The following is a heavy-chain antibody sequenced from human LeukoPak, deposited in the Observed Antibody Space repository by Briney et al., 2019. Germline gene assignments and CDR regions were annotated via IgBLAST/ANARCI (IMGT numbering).Heavy chain of an antibody. Sequence: ASVKVSCKASGYTFTNFGISWVRQAPGQGLEWQGWISAYNGNTSYAQKLQGRVTMTTDTSTSTAYMELRSLRSDDTAVYYCARDAQDYGDYYYYYGMDVWGQGTTVTVSS. CDR1: GYTFTNFG. V-gene: IGHV1-18*01. D-gene: IGHD4-17*01. CDR2: ISAYNGNT. CDR3: ARDAQDYGDYYYYYGMDV. J-gene: IGHJ6*02.